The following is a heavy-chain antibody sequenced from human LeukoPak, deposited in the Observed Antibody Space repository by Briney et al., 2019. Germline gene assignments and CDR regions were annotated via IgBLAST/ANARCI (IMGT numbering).Heavy chain of an antibody. CDR1: GGSISSSSSY. CDR3: ARLEMANDAFDI. J-gene: IGHJ3*02. V-gene: IGHV4-39*01. CDR2: IYYSGNT. Sequence: NPSETLSLTCTGSGGSISSSSSYWGWIRQPPGKGLEWIGNIYYSGNTYYNPSLKSRVTISVDTSKNQFSLKLSSVTAADTAVYYCARLEMANDAFDIWGQGTMVTVSS. D-gene: IGHD5-24*01.